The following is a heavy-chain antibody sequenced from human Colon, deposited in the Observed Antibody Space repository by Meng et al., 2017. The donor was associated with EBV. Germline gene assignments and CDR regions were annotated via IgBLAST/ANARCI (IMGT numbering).Heavy chain of an antibody. Sequence: QGKLQQSGPGLVKPAQTLPLTCAIAGASVSSSIAAWNWIRQSPSRGLEWLGRTYYRSKWYNDYAVSVKSRITINPDTSKNQFSLQLNSVTPEDTAVYYCARVAVGISSFDYWGQGTLVTVPS. CDR3: ARVAVGISSFDY. J-gene: IGHJ4*02. D-gene: IGHD1-26*01. CDR2: TYYRSKWYN. V-gene: IGHV6-1*01. CDR1: GASVSSSIAA.